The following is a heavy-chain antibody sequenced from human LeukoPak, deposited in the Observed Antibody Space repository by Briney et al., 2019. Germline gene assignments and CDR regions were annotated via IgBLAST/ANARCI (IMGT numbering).Heavy chain of an antibody. V-gene: IGHV5-51*01. CDR1: GYFFTSYW. CDR3: ARSYGSGSYGGAFDI. J-gene: IGHJ3*02. D-gene: IGHD3-10*01. CDR2: IYPGDSDT. Sequence: PGKSLKISCKGSGYFFTSYWIAWVRQMPGKGLEWMGIIYPGDSDTRYSPSFQGQVTMSADKSISTAYLQWSSLKASDTAMYYCARSYGSGSYGGAFDIWGQGTMVTVSS.